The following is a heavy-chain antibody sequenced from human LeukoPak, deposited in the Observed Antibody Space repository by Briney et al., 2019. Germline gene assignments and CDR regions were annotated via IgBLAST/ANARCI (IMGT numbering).Heavy chain of an antibody. CDR1: GYTFTSYY. CDR3: ARDNSVEDTAWWFDP. Sequence: ASVKVSCKASGYTFTSYYMHWVRQAPGQGLEWMGIINPSGGSTSYAQKFQGRVTMTRDTSTSTVYMELSSLRSEDTAVYYCARDNSVEDTAWWFDPWGQGTLVTVSS. D-gene: IGHD4-23*01. CDR2: INPSGGST. J-gene: IGHJ5*02. V-gene: IGHV1-46*01.